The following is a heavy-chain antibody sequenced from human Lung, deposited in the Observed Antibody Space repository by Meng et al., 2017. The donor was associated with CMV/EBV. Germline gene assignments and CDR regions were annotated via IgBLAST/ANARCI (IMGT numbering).Heavy chain of an antibody. D-gene: IGHD1-1*01. J-gene: IGHJ4*02. V-gene: IGHV3-7*01. CDR1: GFNFKTYW. CDR2: IKEDGTEK. Sequence: GGSLRLXXAASGFNFKTYWMTWVRQAPGKGLEWVANIKEDGTEKNYVDSVKGRFTISRDNVKNSVYLQMNSLRADDTAVYYCAKVGSSTRLERDWGQGTXVTVSS. CDR3: AKVGSSTRLERD.